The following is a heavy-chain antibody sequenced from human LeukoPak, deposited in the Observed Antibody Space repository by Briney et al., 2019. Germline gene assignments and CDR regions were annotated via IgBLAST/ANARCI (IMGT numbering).Heavy chain of an antibody. J-gene: IGHJ5*02. CDR2: IYYSGGT. CDR3: ARADVITIWFDP. CDR1: GGSISSGDYY. V-gene: IGHV4-30-4*01. D-gene: IGHD3-3*01. Sequence: SQTLSLTCTVSGGSISSGDYYWSWIRQPPGKGLEWIGYIYYSGGTYYNPSLKSRVSISVDTSKNQFSLKLSSVTAADTAVYYCARADVITIWFDPWGQGTLVTVSS.